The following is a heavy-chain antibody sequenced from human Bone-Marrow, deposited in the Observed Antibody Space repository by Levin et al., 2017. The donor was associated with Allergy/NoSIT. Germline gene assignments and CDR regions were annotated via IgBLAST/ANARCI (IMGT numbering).Heavy chain of an antibody. J-gene: IGHJ4*02. D-gene: IGHD6-6*01. CDR1: GFTFSSYW. V-gene: IGHV3-7*01. CDR2: IGPDGSEK. CDR3: ARRRGTSSSYFFDY. Sequence: GESLKISCAASGFTFSSYWMSWVRQAPGKGLEWVANIGPDGSEKYYVDSVKGRFTISRDNAKKSLCLQMNSLRAEDTAVYYCARRRGTSSSYFFDYWGQGNLVTVSS.